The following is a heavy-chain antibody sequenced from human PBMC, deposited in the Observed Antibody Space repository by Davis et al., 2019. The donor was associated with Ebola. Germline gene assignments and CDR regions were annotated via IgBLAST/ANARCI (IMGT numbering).Heavy chain of an antibody. D-gene: IGHD4-11*01. Sequence: PGGSLRLSCAASGFTFDDYAMHWVRQAPGKGLEWVSGISWNSGSIGYADSVKGRFTISRDNAKNSLYLQMNSLRAEDTAVYYCASPRRPTVTAYYYYYGMDVWGQGTTVTVSS. CDR2: ISWNSGSI. J-gene: IGHJ6*02. V-gene: IGHV3-9*01. CDR3: ASPRRPTVTAYYYYYGMDV. CDR1: GFTFDDYA.